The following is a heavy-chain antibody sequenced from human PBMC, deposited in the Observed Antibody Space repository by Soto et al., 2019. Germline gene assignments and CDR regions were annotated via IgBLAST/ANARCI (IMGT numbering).Heavy chain of an antibody. CDR2: IYWDDDK. V-gene: IGHV2-5*02. D-gene: IGHD5-12*01. Sequence: GSGPTLVNPTQTLTLACTFSGFSLSTSGVGVGWIRQPPGKALEWLALIYWDDDKRYSPSLKSRLTITKDTSKNQVVLTMTNMDPVDTATYYCAHRSAWAEYSGYEIFDYWGQGTLVTVSS. CDR1: GFSLSTSGVG. J-gene: IGHJ4*02. CDR3: AHRSAWAEYSGYEIFDY.